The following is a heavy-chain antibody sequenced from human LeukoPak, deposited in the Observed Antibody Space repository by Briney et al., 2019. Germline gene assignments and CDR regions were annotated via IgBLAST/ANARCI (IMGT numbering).Heavy chain of an antibody. V-gene: IGHV5-51*01. Sequence: GEPLKISWKGSGYSFTSYWIGWVREIPGKGLEWMGIIYPGDSDTRYRPSFQGQVTISAVTSISTAYLQWSSLKASDTAMYYCARHGLSSGWSSLNWFDPWGQGTLVTVSS. CDR2: IYPGDSDT. J-gene: IGHJ5*02. D-gene: IGHD6-19*01. CDR3: ARHGLSSGWSSLNWFDP. CDR1: GYSFTSYW.